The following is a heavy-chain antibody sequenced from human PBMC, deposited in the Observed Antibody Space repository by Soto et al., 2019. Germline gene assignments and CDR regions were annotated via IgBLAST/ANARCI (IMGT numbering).Heavy chain of an antibody. Sequence: SETLSLTCTVSGGSISSGDYYWSWIRQPPGKGLEWIGYIYYSGSTYYNPSLKSRVTISVDTSKNQFSLKLSSVTAADTAVYYCARWIVDYSSLYFDYWGQGTLVTVSS. V-gene: IGHV4-30-4*01. CDR1: GGSISSGDYY. CDR3: ARWIVDYSSLYFDY. D-gene: IGHD4-4*01. CDR2: IYYSGST. J-gene: IGHJ4*02.